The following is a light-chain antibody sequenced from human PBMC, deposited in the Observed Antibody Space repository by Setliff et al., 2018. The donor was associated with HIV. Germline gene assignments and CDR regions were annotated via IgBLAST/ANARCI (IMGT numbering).Light chain of an antibody. J-gene: IGLJ1*01. CDR1: ALANQY. CDR2: QDT. V-gene: IGLV3-25*03. CDR3: QTADISVYYA. Sequence: SYELTQPPSVSVSPGQTARLTCSGDALANQYAYWYQQRPGQAPLLLIYQDTKRPPGIPERFSGSSSGTTVTLTISRAQAEDEAYYYCQTADISVYYAFGSGTKVTVL.